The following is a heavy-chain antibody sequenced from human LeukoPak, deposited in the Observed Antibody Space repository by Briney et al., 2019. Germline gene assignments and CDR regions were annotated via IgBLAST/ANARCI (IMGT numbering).Heavy chain of an antibody. CDR1: GYTFTSYD. CDR2: MNPNSGNT. Sequence: GASVKVSCKASGYTFTSYDINWVRQATGQGLEWMGWMNPNSGNTGYAQKFQGRVTITRNTSISTAYMELSSLRSEDTAVYYCARESRWELLGYAFDIWGQGTMVTVSS. V-gene: IGHV1-8*03. J-gene: IGHJ3*02. CDR3: ARESRWELLGYAFDI. D-gene: IGHD1-26*01.